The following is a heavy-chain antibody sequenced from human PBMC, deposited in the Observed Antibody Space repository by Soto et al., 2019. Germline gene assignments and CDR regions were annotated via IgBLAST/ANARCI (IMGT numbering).Heavy chain of an antibody. CDR1: GGSISSFY. D-gene: IGHD4-17*01. CDR2: IYYTGIT. Sequence: SETLSLTCTVSGGSISSFYWSWIRQPPGKGLEWIGYIYYTGITNYNPSLKSRVTISLDTSQNQFSLKLNSVTAADTAVYYCARGGTVTSISYWGQGTLVTVSS. J-gene: IGHJ4*02. V-gene: IGHV4-59*01. CDR3: ARGGTVTSISY.